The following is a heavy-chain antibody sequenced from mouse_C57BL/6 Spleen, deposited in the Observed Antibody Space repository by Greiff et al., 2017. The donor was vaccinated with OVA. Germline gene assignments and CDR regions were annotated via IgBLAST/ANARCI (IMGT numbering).Heavy chain of an antibody. V-gene: IGHV2-5*01. CDR1: GFSLTSYG. CDR2: IWRGGST. Sequence: QVQLKESGPGLVQPSQSLSITCTVSGFSLTSYGVHWVRQSPGKGLEWLGVIWRGGSTDYNAAFMSRLSITKDNSKSQVFFKMNSLQADDTAIYYCAKPSLVYYYAMDYWGQGTSVTVSS. J-gene: IGHJ4*01. CDR3: AKPSLVYYYAMDY.